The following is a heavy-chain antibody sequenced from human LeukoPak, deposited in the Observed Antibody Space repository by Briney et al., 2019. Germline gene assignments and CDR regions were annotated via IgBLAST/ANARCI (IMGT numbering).Heavy chain of an antibody. CDR1: GFTFSSYW. Sequence: HAGGSLRLSCAASGFTFSSYWMSWVRQAPGKGLEWVANIKQDGSEKYYVDSVKGRFTISRDNAKNSLYLQMNSLRAEDTAVYYCAREGVYDSGGYYFDYWGQGTLVTVSS. D-gene: IGHD3-22*01. V-gene: IGHV3-7*01. CDR3: AREGVYDSGGYYFDY. CDR2: IKQDGSEK. J-gene: IGHJ4*02.